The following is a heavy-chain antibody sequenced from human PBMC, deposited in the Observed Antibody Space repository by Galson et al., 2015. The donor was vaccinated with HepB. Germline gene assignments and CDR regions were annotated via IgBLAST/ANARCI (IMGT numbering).Heavy chain of an antibody. CDR3: ARPTFQSAYFDL. Sequence: SLRLSCAASGFTFEDYAIHWVRHAPEKGLEWVSGINWNARSIGYADSVGGRFTISRDNDKNSLYLQMNSLKLSSVTAADTAVYYCARPTFQSAYFDLWGQGTLVTVSS. J-gene: IGHJ4*02. CDR2: INWNARSI. V-gene: IGHV3-9*01. D-gene: IGHD2-21*01. CDR1: GFTFEDYA.